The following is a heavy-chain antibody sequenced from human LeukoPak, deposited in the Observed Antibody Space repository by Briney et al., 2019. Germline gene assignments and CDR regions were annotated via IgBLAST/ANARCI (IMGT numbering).Heavy chain of an antibody. CDR1: GFTFSSYA. CDR2: ISYDGSNK. D-gene: IGHD6-6*01. CDR3: AKVNGNIAARASYYFDY. J-gene: IGHJ4*02. Sequence: PGRSLRLSCAASGFTFSSYAMHWVRQAPGKGLEWVAVISYDGSNKYYADSVKGRFTISRDNSKNTLYLQMNSLRAEDTAVYYCAKVNGNIAARASYYFDYWGQGTLVTVSS. V-gene: IGHV3-30-3*01.